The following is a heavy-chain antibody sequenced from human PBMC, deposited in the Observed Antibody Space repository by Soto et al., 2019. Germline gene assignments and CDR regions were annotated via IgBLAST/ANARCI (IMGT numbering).Heavy chain of an antibody. V-gene: IGHV1-18*01. CDR3: ARVRFCDAVDY. CDR1: GYRFPSYG. CDR2: VNPDTHHT. Sequence: QVQLVQSGPEVKRHGASVKVSCKVSGYRFPSYGINWVRQAHGQGLEWVGWVNPDTHHTHYAQSLQHRVSLTTDTSTNTAFLERRCLTSADTAVYYGARVRFCDAVDYWGQGTLVAFAA. J-gene: IGHJ4*02. D-gene: IGHD2-21*02.